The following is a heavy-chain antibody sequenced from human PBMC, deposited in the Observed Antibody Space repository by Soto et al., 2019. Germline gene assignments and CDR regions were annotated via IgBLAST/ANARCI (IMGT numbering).Heavy chain of an antibody. V-gene: IGHV4-31*03. CDR3: ARAYLGYCSLTDCYTGFWAS. CDR1: GGSINSNGYY. J-gene: IGHJ5*02. CDR2: IYYSGTV. Sequence: PTENLAISCTVSGGSINSNGYYWSWIRQHPGKGLEWLGHIYYSGTVHYNPSLKRRLTISVDTSKNQFSLRLTSVTAADTAVYYGARAYLGYCSLTDCYTGFWASWGQGTLATV. D-gene: IGHD2-2*02.